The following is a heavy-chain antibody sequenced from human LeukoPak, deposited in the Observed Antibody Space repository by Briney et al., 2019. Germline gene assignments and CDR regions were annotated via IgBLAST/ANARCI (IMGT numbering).Heavy chain of an antibody. CDR2: ISSSSSYI. CDR1: GFTFSSYS. Sequence: GGSLRLSCAASGFTFSSYSMNWVRQAPGEGLEWVSFISSSSSYIYYADSVKGRFTISRDNAKNSLYLQMNSLRAEDTAVYYCARDQSRIAAAEIDYWGQGTLVTVSS. D-gene: IGHD6-13*01. V-gene: IGHV3-21*01. J-gene: IGHJ4*02. CDR3: ARDQSRIAAAEIDY.